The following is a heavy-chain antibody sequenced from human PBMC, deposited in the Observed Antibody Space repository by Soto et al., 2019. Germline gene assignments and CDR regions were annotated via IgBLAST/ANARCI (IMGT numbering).Heavy chain of an antibody. V-gene: IGHV2-26*01. CDR2: IFSDDEK. Sequence: QVTLKESGPVLVKPTETLTLTCTVSGFSFSDARMGVSWIRQPPGKALEWLAHIFSDDEKSYRPSLKSRLTISKDTSTNQVVLTMTDVDTVDTATYFFAREYCGSDCDHDAFQIWGLGTMVTVSS. CDR1: GFSFSDARMG. CDR3: AREYCGSDCDHDAFQI. D-gene: IGHD2-21*02. J-gene: IGHJ3*02.